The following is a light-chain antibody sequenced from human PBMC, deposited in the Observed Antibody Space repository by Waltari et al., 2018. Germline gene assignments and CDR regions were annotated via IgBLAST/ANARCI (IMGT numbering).Light chain of an antibody. CDR3: QQYIKRPLT. V-gene: IGKV3-15*01. CDR2: DAS. J-gene: IGKJ4*01. CDR1: QSVGSN. Sequence: EIVMTQSPATLSMSPGERATLSCGASQSVGSNLAWFQQKRGQAPRLLIYDASTRATGIPARFSGSGSGTDFSLTISSLQSEDFAVYYCQQYIKRPLTFGGGTKVEI.